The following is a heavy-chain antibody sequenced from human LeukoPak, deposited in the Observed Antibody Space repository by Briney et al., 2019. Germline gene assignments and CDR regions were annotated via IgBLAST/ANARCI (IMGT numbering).Heavy chain of an antibody. CDR2: ISYDGSNK. D-gene: IGHD4-11*01. J-gene: IGHJ4*02. CDR1: GFTFSGYP. Sequence: PGKSLRLSCAASGFTFSGYPIHWVRQAPGKGLEWVAVISYDGSNKYYADSVKGRFTISRDNSKNTLYLQMNSLRAEDTAVYYCAIIPSKGFDYWGQGTLVTVSS. V-gene: IGHV3-30-3*01. CDR3: AIIPSKGFDY.